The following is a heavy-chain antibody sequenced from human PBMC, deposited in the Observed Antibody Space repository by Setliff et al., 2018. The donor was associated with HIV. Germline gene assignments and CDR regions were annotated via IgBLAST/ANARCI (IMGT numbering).Heavy chain of an antibody. Sequence: RLSCAASGFIFNDYYMNWIRQAPGKGLEWVSYISASSSYTSYADSVKGRFTISRDNAKNSLYLQMDNLRAEDTAVYYYATSNYYDTRGYYIRGHDYWGQGTLVTVSS. D-gene: IGHD3-22*01. CDR1: GFIFNDYY. J-gene: IGHJ4*02. CDR2: ISASSSYT. V-gene: IGHV3-11*03. CDR3: ATSNYYDTRGYYIRGHDY.